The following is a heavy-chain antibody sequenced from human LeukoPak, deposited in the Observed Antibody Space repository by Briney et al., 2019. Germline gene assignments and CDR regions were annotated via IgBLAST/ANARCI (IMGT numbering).Heavy chain of an antibody. J-gene: IGHJ4*02. V-gene: IGHV3-30*18. Sequence: RGSLRLSCAASGFTFSSYGMHWVRQAPGKGLEWVAVISYDGSNKYYADSVKGRFTISRDNSKNTLYLQMNSLRAEDTAVYYCAKAPGDYWGQGTLVAVSS. CDR2: ISYDGSNK. CDR1: GFTFSSYG. CDR3: AKAPGDY.